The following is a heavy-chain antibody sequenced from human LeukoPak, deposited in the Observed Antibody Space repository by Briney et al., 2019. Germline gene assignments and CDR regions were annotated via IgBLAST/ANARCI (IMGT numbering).Heavy chain of an antibody. J-gene: IGHJ4*02. Sequence: GGSLRLSCAASGFPFSDHEMNWVRQAPGRGLEWVSYISSSGSDKYYPDSVKGRFTISRDNAKNSLYLQMNSLRAEDTAVYYCARPGIAVAGEFFDYWGQGTLVTVSS. CDR1: GFPFSDHE. D-gene: IGHD6-19*01. V-gene: IGHV3-48*03. CDR2: ISSSGSDK. CDR3: ARPGIAVAGEFFDY.